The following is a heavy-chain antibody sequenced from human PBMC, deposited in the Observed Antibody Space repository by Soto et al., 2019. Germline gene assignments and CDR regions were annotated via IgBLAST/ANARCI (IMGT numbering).Heavy chain of an antibody. CDR1: GGSISSGDYY. D-gene: IGHD4-17*01. Sequence: PSETLSLTCTVSGGSISSGDYYWSWIRQPPGKGLEWIGYIYYSGSTYYNPSLKSRVTISVDTSKNQFSLKLSSVTAADTAVYYCASLLGHDYGDYASGWGQGTLVTVSS. CDR3: ASLLGHDYGDYASG. V-gene: IGHV4-30-4*01. J-gene: IGHJ4*02. CDR2: IYYSGST.